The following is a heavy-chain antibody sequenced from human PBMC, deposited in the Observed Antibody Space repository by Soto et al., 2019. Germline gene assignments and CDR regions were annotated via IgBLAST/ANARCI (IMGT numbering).Heavy chain of an antibody. CDR2: TSYDGGNP. D-gene: IGHD2-2*01. J-gene: IGHJ4*02. CDR1: GFKFGSYG. Sequence: QVQLVESGGGVVQPGRSLRLSCAGSGFKFGSYGMHWVRQAPGKGLEWVAVTSYDGGNPQYADSVKGRFTISRDNSKNTLYLQMDSLRTDDTAVYYCAKDLSTLGRNGLDSWGQGTLVTVSS. CDR3: AKDLSTLGRNGLDS. V-gene: IGHV3-30*18.